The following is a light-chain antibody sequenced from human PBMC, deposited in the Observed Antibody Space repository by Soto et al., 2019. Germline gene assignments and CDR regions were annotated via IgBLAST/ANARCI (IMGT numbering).Light chain of an antibody. Sequence: EIMLTQSPGTLSLSPGERATLSCRASQSVSSSYLAWYQQKPGQAPSLLIYGASSRATGIPDRFSGSGSGTDFTLTISRLEPEDFAVYYCQQYGSSPWTFGQGTKVDNK. CDR2: GAS. CDR3: QQYGSSPWT. CDR1: QSVSSSY. J-gene: IGKJ1*01. V-gene: IGKV3-20*01.